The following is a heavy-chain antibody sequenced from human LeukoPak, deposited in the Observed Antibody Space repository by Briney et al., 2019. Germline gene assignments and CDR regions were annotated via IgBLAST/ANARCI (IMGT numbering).Heavy chain of an antibody. CDR1: GGSFSGYY. CDR3: ARGAGRRGLWFGELLSYYFDY. D-gene: IGHD3-10*01. CDR2: INHSGST. V-gene: IGHV4-34*01. J-gene: IGHJ4*02. Sequence: SETLSLTCAVYGGSFSGYYWSWIRQPPGKGLEWIGEINHSGSTNYNPSLKIRVTISVDTSKNQFSLKLSSVTAADTAVYYCARGAGRRGLWFGELLSYYFDYWGQGTLVTVSS.